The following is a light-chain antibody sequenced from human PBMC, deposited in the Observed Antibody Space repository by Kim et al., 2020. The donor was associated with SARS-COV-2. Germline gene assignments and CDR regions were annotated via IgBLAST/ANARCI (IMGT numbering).Light chain of an antibody. CDR2: GKN. Sequence: LGQTVRITCQGDSLRSYYASWYQQKPGQAPVLVIYGKNNRPSGIPDRFSGSSSGNTASLTITGAQAEDEADYYCNSRDSSGNHLVFGAGTKLTVL. CDR3: NSRDSSGNHLV. J-gene: IGLJ3*02. V-gene: IGLV3-19*01. CDR1: SLRSYY.